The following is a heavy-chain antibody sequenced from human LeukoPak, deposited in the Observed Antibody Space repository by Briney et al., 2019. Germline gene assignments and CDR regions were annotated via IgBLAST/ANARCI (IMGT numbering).Heavy chain of an antibody. CDR1: GFTFSSSW. Sequence: PGGSLRLSCAASGFTFSSSWMSWVRQAPGKGLEWVANIKQDGSEKYYVGSVKGRFTISRDNAKNSLYLQMDSLRAEDTAVYYCASLDTAKQPLANHWGQGTLVTVSS. CDR3: ASLDTAKQPLANH. J-gene: IGHJ5*02. V-gene: IGHV3-7*03. CDR2: IKQDGSEK. D-gene: IGHD5-18*01.